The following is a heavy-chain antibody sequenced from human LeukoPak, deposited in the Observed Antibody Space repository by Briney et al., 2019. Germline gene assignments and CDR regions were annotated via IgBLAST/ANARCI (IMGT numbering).Heavy chain of an antibody. D-gene: IGHD6-6*01. V-gene: IGHV5-51*01. CDR1: GYSFTSYW. CDR3: ARHRLRGMYGSSRRGYYYYMDV. CDR2: IYPGDSDT. Sequence: GKSLKISCKGSGYSFTSYWIGWVRQMPGKGLEWMGIIYPGDSDTRYSPSFQGQVTISADKSISTAYLQWSSLKASDTAMYYCARHRLRGMYGSSRRGYYYYMDVWGKGTTVTVSS. J-gene: IGHJ6*03.